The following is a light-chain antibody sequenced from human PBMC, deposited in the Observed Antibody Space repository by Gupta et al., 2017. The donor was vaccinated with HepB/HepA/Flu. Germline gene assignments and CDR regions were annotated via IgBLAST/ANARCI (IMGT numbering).Light chain of an antibody. V-gene: IGLV2-14*03. CDR1: SSDVGGYNY. Sequence: QSALTQPASVSGSPGQSITISCTGTSSDVGGYNYVSWYQQHPGNAPKLMIYDVSNRPSGVSNRFSGSKSGNTASLTISGLQAEDEADYYCSSYTSSSTLGVVFGGGTKLTVL. J-gene: IGLJ2*01. CDR2: DVS. CDR3: SSYTSSSTLGVV.